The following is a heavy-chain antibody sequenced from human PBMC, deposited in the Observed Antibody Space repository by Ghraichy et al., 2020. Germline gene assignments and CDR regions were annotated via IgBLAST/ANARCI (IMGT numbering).Heavy chain of an antibody. D-gene: IGHD5-12*01. Sequence: ASVKVSCKASGYTFTTYYIHWVRQAPGQGLEWMGIVNPSGGTTTYAQKFQGRVTMTSDTSANTVYMELRSLRSEDTAVFYCARASSMDIAMVAYNGYDNAVDQWGQGTLVTVSS. CDR2: VNPSGGTT. J-gene: IGHJ4*02. CDR3: ARASSMDIAMVAYNGYDNAVDQ. CDR1: GYTFTTYY. V-gene: IGHV1-46*01.